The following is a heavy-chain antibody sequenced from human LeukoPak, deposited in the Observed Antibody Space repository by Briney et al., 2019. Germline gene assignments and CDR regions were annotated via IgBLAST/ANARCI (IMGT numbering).Heavy chain of an antibody. CDR3: ARGIRGVMGNWFDP. Sequence: SETLSLTCTVSGGSISTNSYYWGWIRQPPGKGLEWIGSISYSGNTYYNPSLKSRVTIFVDTSKNQFSLKLSSVTAADTAVYYCARGIRGVMGNWFDPWGQGTLVTVSS. J-gene: IGHJ5*02. CDR2: ISYSGNT. CDR1: GGSISTNSYY. V-gene: IGHV4-39*01. D-gene: IGHD3-10*01.